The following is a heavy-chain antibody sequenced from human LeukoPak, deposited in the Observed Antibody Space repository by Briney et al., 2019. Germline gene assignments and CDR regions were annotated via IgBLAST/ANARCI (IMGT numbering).Heavy chain of an antibody. CDR1: GGSISSGGYY. J-gene: IGHJ4*02. CDR2: IYHSGST. V-gene: IGHV4-30-2*01. Sequence: PSQTLSLTCTVSGGSISSGGYYWSWIRQPPGKGLEWIGYIYHSGSTYYNPSLKSRVTISVDRSKNQFSLKLSSVTAADTAVYYCARSSGSYVPNNYFDYWGQGTLVTVSS. CDR3: ARSSGSYVPNNYFDY. D-gene: IGHD1-26*01.